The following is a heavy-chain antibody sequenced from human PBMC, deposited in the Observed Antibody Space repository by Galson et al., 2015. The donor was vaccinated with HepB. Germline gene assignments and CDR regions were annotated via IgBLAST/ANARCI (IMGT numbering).Heavy chain of an antibody. CDR2: IYPGDSDT. J-gene: IGHJ3*02. Sequence: QSGAEVKKPGESLKISCKGSGYSFTSYWIGWVRQMPGKGLEWMGIIYPGDSDTRYSPSFQGQVTISADKSISTAYLQWSSLKASDTAMYYCARHCPNWRMSSSCPHVAFDIWGQGTMVTVSS. V-gene: IGHV5-51*01. D-gene: IGHD6-13*01. CDR3: ARHCPNWRMSSSCPHVAFDI. CDR1: GYSFTSYW.